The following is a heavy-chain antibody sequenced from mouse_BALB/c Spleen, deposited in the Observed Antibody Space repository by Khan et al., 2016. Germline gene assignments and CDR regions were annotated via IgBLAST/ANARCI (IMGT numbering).Heavy chain of an antibody. Sequence: EVKLLESGGGLVHPGGSLKLSCAASGFDFSRYWMSWVRQAPWKGLEWIGEINPDSYTINYTPSLKDKFIISRDHAKNTLYLQMSKVRSEDTALSYCARAGDDGYLSYWGQGTLVTVSA. V-gene: IGHV4-1*02. CDR3: ARAGDDGYLSY. J-gene: IGHJ3*01. D-gene: IGHD2-3*01. CDR1: GFDFSRYW. CDR2: INPDSYTI.